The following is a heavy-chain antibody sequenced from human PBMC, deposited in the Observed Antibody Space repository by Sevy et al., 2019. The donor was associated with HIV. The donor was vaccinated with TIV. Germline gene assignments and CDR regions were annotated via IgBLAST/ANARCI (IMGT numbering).Heavy chain of an antibody. Sequence: ASVKVSCKVSGYTLIQLSMHWVRQVPGKGLEWMGSFDPEGGETIYAQKFQGRVTMTEDTSTDIAYMEMSSLKSEDTAIFYCAITNDYYDSSGYPFDYWGQGTLVTVSS. D-gene: IGHD3-22*01. CDR3: AITNDYYDSSGYPFDY. CDR2: FDPEGGET. J-gene: IGHJ4*02. V-gene: IGHV1-24*01. CDR1: GYTLIQLS.